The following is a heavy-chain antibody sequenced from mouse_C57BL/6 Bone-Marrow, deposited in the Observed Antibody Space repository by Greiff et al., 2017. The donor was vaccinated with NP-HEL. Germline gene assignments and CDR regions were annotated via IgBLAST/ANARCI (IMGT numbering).Heavy chain of an antibody. J-gene: IGHJ1*03. CDR2: IYPRSGNT. D-gene: IGHD1-1*01. CDR1: GYTFTSYG. V-gene: IGHV1-81*01. Sequence: QVQLQQSGAELARPGASVKLSCKASGYTFTSYGISWVKQRTGQGLEWIGEIYPRSGNTYYNEKFKGKATLTADKSSSTAYMELRSLTSEDSAVYFCARSPNYYYGSSYGKHTHWYFDVWGTGTTVTVSS. CDR3: ARSPNYYYGSSYGKHTHWYFDV.